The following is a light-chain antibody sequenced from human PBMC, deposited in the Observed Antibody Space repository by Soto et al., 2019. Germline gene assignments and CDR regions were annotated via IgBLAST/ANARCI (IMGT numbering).Light chain of an antibody. V-gene: IGKV1-17*01. Sequence: DIQMTQSPSTLSASVGDRVTITCRASRSISTWLAWYQQKPGNAPKRLIYAASSLQSGVPSRFSGSGSGTEFTLTISSLQPEDFATYYCLQHNSYPWTFGQGTKVEIK. CDR1: RSISTW. CDR2: AAS. CDR3: LQHNSYPWT. J-gene: IGKJ1*01.